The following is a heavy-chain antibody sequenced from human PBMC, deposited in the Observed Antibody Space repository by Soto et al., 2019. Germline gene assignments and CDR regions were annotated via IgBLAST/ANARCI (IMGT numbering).Heavy chain of an antibody. CDR2: INPNSGGT. CDR1: GYTFTGYY. D-gene: IGHD3-9*01. V-gene: IGHV1-2*04. Sequence: ASVKVSCKASGYTFTGYYMHWVRQAPGQGLEWMGWINPNSGGTNYAQKFQGWVTMTRDTSISTAYMELSRLRSDGTAVYYCAREVYDILAGGAFDIWGQGTMVTVSS. CDR3: AREVYDILAGGAFDI. J-gene: IGHJ3*02.